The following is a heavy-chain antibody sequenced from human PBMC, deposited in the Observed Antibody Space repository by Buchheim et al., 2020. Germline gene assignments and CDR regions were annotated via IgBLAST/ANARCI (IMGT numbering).Heavy chain of an antibody. CDR2: IKQNGSEK. Sequence: EVQLVESGGGLVQPGGSLRLSCAASGFTFSSYWMSWVRQAPGQGLEWVANIKQNGSEKYYVDSVKGRFTISRDNAKNSLYLQMNSRRAEDTAVYYCARGVYDFWSGYYTGWYYYYGMDVWGQGTT. D-gene: IGHD3-3*01. CDR3: ARGVYDFWSGYYTGWYYYYGMDV. CDR1: GFTFSSYW. J-gene: IGHJ6*02. V-gene: IGHV3-7*01.